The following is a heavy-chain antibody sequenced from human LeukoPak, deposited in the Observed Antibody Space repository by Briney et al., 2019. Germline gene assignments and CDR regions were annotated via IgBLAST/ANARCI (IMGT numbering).Heavy chain of an antibody. CDR1: GYTFTSYD. CDR2: MNPNSGNT. J-gene: IGHJ6*02. Sequence: GASVKVSCKDSGYTFTSYDINWVRQATGQGLEWMGWMNPNSGNTGYAQKFQGGVTMTRNTSISTAYMELSSLRSEDTAVYYCARGPLRYFDWLLYYYGMDVWGQGTTVTVSS. CDR3: ARGPLRYFDWLLYYYGMDV. V-gene: IGHV1-8*01. D-gene: IGHD3-9*01.